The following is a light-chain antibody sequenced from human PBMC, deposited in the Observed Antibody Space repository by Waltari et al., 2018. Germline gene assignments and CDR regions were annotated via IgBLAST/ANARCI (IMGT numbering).Light chain of an antibody. CDR1: SGSVSTRHY. CDR2: STT. CDR3: VLYMGSGVLV. J-gene: IGLJ3*02. Sequence: QTVVTQEPSFSVSPGGTVTLTCGLSSGSVSTRHYPSWYQQTPGQAPRTLISSTTTPPSGVPDRFSGSILGNKAALTITGAQADDESDYYCVLYMGSGVLVFGGGTKLTVL. V-gene: IGLV8-61*01.